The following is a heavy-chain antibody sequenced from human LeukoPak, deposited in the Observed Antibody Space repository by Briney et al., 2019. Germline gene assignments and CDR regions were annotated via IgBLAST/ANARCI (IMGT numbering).Heavy chain of an antibody. V-gene: IGHV5-51*01. CDR2: IYPGDSDT. J-gene: IGHJ3*02. CDR1: GYSFTNYW. D-gene: IGHD3-16*01. CDR3: ARGRGSAGHVWGEGGAFDI. Sequence: GESLKISCKGSGYSFTNYWIGWVRQMPGKGLEWMGIIYPGDSDTRYSPSFQGQVTISADKSISTAYLQWSSLKASDTAMYYCARGRGSAGHVWGEGGAFDIWGQGTMVTVSS.